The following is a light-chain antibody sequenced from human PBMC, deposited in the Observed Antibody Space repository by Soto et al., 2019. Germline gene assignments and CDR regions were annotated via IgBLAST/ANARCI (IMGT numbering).Light chain of an antibody. CDR2: AAS. Sequence: AIQMTQSPSSLYASVGDRVTITCRASQGIRNDLGWYQQNPGKATKLLIYAASSLQRGVPSRFSGSGSGTDFTLTISSLQPEDFATYYCLQDYNYPLTFGGGNKVDIK. CDR1: QGIRND. CDR3: LQDYNYPLT. J-gene: IGKJ4*01. V-gene: IGKV1-6*01.